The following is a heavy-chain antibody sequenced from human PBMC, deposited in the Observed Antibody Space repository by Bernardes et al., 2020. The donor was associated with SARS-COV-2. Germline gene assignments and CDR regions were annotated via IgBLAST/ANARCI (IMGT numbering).Heavy chain of an antibody. CDR1: GGSISSYY. D-gene: IGHD6-13*01. V-gene: IGHV4-59*01. CDR3: ARYSSSTTGNFDY. Sequence: SETLSLTCTVSGGSISSYYWSWIRQPPGKGLEWIGYIYYSGSTNYNPSLKSRVTISVDTSKNQFSLKLSSVTAADTAVYYCARYSSSTTGNFDYWGQGTLVTVSS. J-gene: IGHJ4*02. CDR2: IYYSGST.